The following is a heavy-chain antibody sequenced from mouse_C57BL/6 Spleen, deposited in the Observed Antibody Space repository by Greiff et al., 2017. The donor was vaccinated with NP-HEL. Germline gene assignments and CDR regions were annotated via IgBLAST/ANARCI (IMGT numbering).Heavy chain of an antibody. CDR2: IYPGDGDT. V-gene: IGHV1-80*01. CDR1: GYAFSSYW. D-gene: IGHD2-5*01. Sequence: VQLQESGAELVKPGASVKISCKASGYAFSSYWMNWVKQRPGKGLEWIGQIYPGDGDTNYNGKFKGKATLTADKSSSTAYMQLSSLTSEDSAVYFCARTYYSNSDYYFDYWGQGTTLTVSS. J-gene: IGHJ2*01. CDR3: ARTYYSNSDYYFDY.